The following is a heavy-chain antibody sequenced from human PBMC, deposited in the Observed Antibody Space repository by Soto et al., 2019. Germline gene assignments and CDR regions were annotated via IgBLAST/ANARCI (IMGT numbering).Heavy chain of an antibody. CDR2: ISYDGSNK. CDR1: GFTFSSYA. CDR3: ARDRRSSCWYTVDY. Sequence: QVQLVESGGGVVQPGRSLRLSCAASGFTFSSYAMHWVRQAPGKGLEWVAVISYDGSNKYYADSVKGRFTISRDNSKNTLYLQMNSLRAEDTAVYYCARDRRSSCWYTVDYWGQGTLVTVSS. V-gene: IGHV3-30-3*01. J-gene: IGHJ4*02. D-gene: IGHD6-19*01.